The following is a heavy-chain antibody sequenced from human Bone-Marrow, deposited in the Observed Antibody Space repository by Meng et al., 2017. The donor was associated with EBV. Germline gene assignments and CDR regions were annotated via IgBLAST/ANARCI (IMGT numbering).Heavy chain of an antibody. Sequence: QAELQGAGPGLVKPSGTLSLPCAVSGGSTSSSNWWSWVRQPPGKGLEWIGEIYHSGSTNYNPSLKSRVTISVDKSKNQFSLKLSSVTAADTAVYYCLLQVQDDDYWGQGTLVTVSS. V-gene: IGHV4-4*02. J-gene: IGHJ4*02. CDR1: GGSTSSSNW. CDR2: IYHSGST. CDR3: LLQVQDDDY. D-gene: IGHD1-1*01.